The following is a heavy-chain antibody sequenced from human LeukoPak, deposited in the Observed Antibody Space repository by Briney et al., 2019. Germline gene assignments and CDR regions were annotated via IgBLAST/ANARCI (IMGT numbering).Heavy chain of an antibody. CDR1: GGSISSYY. J-gene: IGHJ5*02. D-gene: IGHD3-3*01. CDR2: IYTSGST. Sequence: PSETLSLTCTVSGGSISSYYWSWIRQPAGKGLEWIGCIYTSGSTNYNPSLKSRVTISVDKSKNQFSLKLSSVTAADTAVYYCARDKQAYYDFWSGYYSNWFDPWGQGTLVTVSS. V-gene: IGHV4-4*07. CDR3: ARDKQAYYDFWSGYYSNWFDP.